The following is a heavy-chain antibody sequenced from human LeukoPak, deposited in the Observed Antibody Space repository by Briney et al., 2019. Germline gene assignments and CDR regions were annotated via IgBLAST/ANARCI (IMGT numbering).Heavy chain of an antibody. V-gene: IGHV1-3*01. CDR2: IDAGNGRT. CDR1: GYTFTSYG. D-gene: IGHD3-10*01. Sequence: GASVKVSCKASGYTFTSYGISWVRQAPGQRLEWMGWIDAGNGRTKYSQSFQGRLTIIRDTSATTAYMELSGLTSEDTATYYCARGCWTDVARGSYYFDYWGQGTLVSVST. CDR3: ARGCWTDVARGSYYFDY. J-gene: IGHJ4*02.